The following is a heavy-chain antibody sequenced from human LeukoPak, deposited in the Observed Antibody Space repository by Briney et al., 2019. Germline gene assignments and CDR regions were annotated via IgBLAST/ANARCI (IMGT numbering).Heavy chain of an antibody. CDR1: GFTFSSYW. CDR2: IKQDGSEK. Sequence: GGSLRLSCAASGFTFSSYWMSWVRQAPGKGLEWVANIKQDGSEKYYVDSVKGRFTTSRDNAKNSLYLQMNSLRAEDTAVYYCARSPYDFWSGYVYGMDVWGQGTTVTVSS. D-gene: IGHD3-3*01. J-gene: IGHJ6*02. CDR3: ARSPYDFWSGYVYGMDV. V-gene: IGHV3-7*01.